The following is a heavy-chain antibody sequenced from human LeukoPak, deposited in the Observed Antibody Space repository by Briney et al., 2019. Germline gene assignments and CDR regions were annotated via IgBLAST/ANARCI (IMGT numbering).Heavy chain of an antibody. CDR3: ARSFSGTYSGSYGFDY. V-gene: IGHV3-11*01. D-gene: IGHD1-26*01. CDR2: ISSSGSTI. CDR1: GFTFSDYY. Sequence: PGGSLRFSCAASGFTFSDYYMSWIRQAPGKGLEWVSYISSSGSTIYYADSVKGRFTISRDNAKNSLYLQMNSLRAEDTAVYYCARSFSGTYSGSYGFDYWGQGTLVTVSS. J-gene: IGHJ4*02.